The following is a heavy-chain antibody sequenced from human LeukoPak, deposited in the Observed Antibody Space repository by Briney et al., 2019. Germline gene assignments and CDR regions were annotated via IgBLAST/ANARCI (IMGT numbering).Heavy chain of an antibody. Sequence: SETLSLTCTVSGGSISSYYWSWIRQPPGKGLEWIGYIYTSGSTNYNPSLKSRVTISVDTSKNQFSLKLSSVTAADTAVYYCAGSSGWYSGDWFDPWGQGTLVTVSS. J-gene: IGHJ5*02. CDR3: AGSSGWYSGDWFDP. D-gene: IGHD6-19*01. CDR1: GGSISSYY. CDR2: IYTSGST. V-gene: IGHV4-4*09.